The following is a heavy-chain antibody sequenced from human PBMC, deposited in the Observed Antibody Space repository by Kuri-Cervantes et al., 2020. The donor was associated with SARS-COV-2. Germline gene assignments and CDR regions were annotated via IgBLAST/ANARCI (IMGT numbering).Heavy chain of an antibody. Sequence: ASVKVSCKVSGYTLTELSMHWVRQAPGQGLEWMGIINPSGGSTSYAQKFQGRVTMTRDTSTSTVYMELSSLRSEDTAVYYCARGLYYYGSGSYYGTEGVPVGIDYWGQGTLVTVSS. CDR3: ARGLYYYGSGSYYGTEGVPVGIDY. D-gene: IGHD3-10*01. CDR1: GYTLTELS. CDR2: INPSGGST. J-gene: IGHJ4*02. V-gene: IGHV1-46*01.